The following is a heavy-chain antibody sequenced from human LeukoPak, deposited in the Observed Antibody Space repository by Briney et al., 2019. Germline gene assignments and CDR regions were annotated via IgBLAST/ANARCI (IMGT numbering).Heavy chain of an antibody. V-gene: IGHV4-61*01. Sequence: SETLSLTCTVYGASISSGNVYWNWIRQPPGKGLEWIGYIYYSGSTIYNPSLKSRVTMSLDTSKNQFSLKLNSVTAADTAVYYCASGSYSYYYFNYWGQGTLVTVSS. CDR3: ASGSYSYYYFNY. CDR2: IYYSGST. D-gene: IGHD1-26*01. CDR1: GASISSGNVY. J-gene: IGHJ4*02.